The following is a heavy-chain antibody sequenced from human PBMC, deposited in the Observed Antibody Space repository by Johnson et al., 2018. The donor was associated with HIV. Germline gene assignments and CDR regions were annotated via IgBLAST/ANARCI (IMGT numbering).Heavy chain of an antibody. CDR3: AKDGGS. CDR2: ISGSGDST. Sequence: VQLVESGGGVVQPGRSLRLSCAASGFTFSSYWMHWVRQAPGKGLVWVSAISGSGDSTYFADSVKGRFTISRDNSKNTLFLQMNSLRVEDTAIYYCAKDGGSWGQGTIVTVSS. D-gene: IGHD3-16*01. V-gene: IGHV3-23*04. J-gene: IGHJ3*01. CDR1: GFTFSSYW.